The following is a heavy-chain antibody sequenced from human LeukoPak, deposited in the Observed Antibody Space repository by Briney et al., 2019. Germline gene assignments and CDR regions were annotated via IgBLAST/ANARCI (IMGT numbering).Heavy chain of an antibody. CDR2: VYYTGRT. Sequence: PSETLSLTCTVSGGSISSSSYYWGWIRQPPGKGLEWIAYVYYTGRTLYNPSLESRVTISVDTSKTQFSLKLTSVTAADTAVYYCARHIPVSYDALDLWGRGTTVTVSS. V-gene: IGHV4-61*05. CDR1: GGSISSSSYY. D-gene: IGHD6-19*01. CDR3: ARHIPVSYDALDL. J-gene: IGHJ3*01.